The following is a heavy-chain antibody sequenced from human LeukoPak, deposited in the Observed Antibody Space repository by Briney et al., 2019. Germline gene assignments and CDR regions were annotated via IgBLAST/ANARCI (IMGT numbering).Heavy chain of an antibody. Sequence: ASVTASCRSSGYTFINYDFNWVRQAAGQGLEWMGWINPNSGHTGYPQKFRGRVTMTRDTSINTAYMELTSLTSDDTAVYYCVRVAGYYYYHMDVWGKGTTVSISS. CDR3: VRVAGYYYYHMDV. CDR2: INPNSGHT. D-gene: IGHD2-15*01. V-gene: IGHV1-8*01. CDR1: GYTFINYD. J-gene: IGHJ6*03.